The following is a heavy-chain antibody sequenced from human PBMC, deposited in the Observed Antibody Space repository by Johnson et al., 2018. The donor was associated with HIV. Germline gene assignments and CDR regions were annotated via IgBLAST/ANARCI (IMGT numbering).Heavy chain of an antibody. CDR3: ASDILFGTTRFDHDAFDI. V-gene: IGHV3-15*01. CDR1: GFTFINAW. Sequence: EVQLVESGGGLVKPGGSLRLSCAASGFTFINAWMNWVRQAPGKGPERVGRISSEPDGGTTDYAAPAKGRFTLSRDNSKNSLYLQMNSLRVEDTGVYYCASDILFGTTRFDHDAFDIWGQGTMVTVSS. D-gene: IGHD1-1*01. J-gene: IGHJ3*02. CDR2: ISSEPDGGTT.